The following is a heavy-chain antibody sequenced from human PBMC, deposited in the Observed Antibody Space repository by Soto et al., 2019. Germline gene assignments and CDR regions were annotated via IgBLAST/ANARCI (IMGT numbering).Heavy chain of an antibody. V-gene: IGHV4-30-4*01. Sequence: QVHLQESGPGLVKPSQTLSLTCTVSGGSINSDDFYWTWVRQPPGKGLEWIGHIFHSGNAYYNSSLESRLTISLDASKNQFSLSLRSVTATDTAVYFCARVGATYYYDSDESPGVYCAMDVWGRGTTATVSS. D-gene: IGHD3-22*01. CDR1: GGSINSDDFY. CDR3: ARVGATYYYDSDESPGVYCAMDV. J-gene: IGHJ6*02. CDR2: IFHSGNA.